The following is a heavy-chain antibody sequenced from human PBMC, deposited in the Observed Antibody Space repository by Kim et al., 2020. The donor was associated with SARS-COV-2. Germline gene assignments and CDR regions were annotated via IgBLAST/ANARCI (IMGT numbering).Heavy chain of an antibody. J-gene: IGHJ4*02. CDR3: AGLPFTSRGRDY. Sequence: SYAQSFQGGVTMTRDTSINTAYMELSSLRSDDTAVYYCAGLPFTSRGRDYWGQGTLVTVSS. V-gene: IGHV1-2*02. D-gene: IGHD3-3*01.